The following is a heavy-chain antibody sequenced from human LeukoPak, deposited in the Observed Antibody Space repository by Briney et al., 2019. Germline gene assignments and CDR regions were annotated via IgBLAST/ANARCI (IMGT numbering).Heavy chain of an antibody. CDR2: ISYDGSNK. CDR1: GFTFSSYA. CDR3: ARDRFPSFVSIAAA. V-gene: IGHV3-30-3*01. Sequence: GGSLRLSCAASGFTFSSYAMHWVRQAPGKGLEWVAVISYDGSNKYYADSVKGRFTISRDNSKNTLYLQMNSLRAEDTAVYYCARDRFPSFVSIAAAWGQGTMVTVSS. J-gene: IGHJ3*01. D-gene: IGHD6-13*01.